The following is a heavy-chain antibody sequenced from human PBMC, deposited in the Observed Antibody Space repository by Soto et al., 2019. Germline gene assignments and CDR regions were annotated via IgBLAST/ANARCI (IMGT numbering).Heavy chain of an antibody. D-gene: IGHD1-26*01. V-gene: IGHV4-59*08. CDR2: IYYSGST. CDR3: ARGPSGDKVDY. Sequence: PSETLSLTCTVSGGSISSYYWSWIRQPPGKGLEWIGYIYYSGSTNYNPSLKSRVTILVDTSKNQFFLKLSSVTAADTAVYYCARGPSGDKVDYWGQGTLVTVSS. J-gene: IGHJ4*02. CDR1: GGSISSYY.